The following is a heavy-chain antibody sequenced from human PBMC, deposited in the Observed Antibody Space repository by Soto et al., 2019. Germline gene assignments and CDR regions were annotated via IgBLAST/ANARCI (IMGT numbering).Heavy chain of an antibody. J-gene: IGHJ6*02. Sequence: VQLVESGGGLVQPGGSLRLSCAASGFTFSSYSMNWVRQAPGKGLEWVSYISSSSSTIYYADSVKGRFTISRDNAKNSLYLQMNSLRDEDTAVYYCARDGDILTGYYIMAGFYYYGMDVWGQGTTVTVSS. D-gene: IGHD3-9*01. CDR1: GFTFSSYS. CDR3: ARDGDILTGYYIMAGFYYYGMDV. CDR2: ISSSSSTI. V-gene: IGHV3-48*02.